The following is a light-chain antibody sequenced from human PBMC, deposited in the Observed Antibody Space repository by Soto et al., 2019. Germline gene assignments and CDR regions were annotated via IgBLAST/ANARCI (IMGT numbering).Light chain of an antibody. CDR2: AAS. Sequence: DIQMTQSPSSLSASVGDRVSITCRAGQSIATYLNWYQQKTGKAPKLLIYAASTLHTGVPSRFSGSGAGTEFTLTISSLQPADFATYYWQQSYSMFGQGTKVEIK. J-gene: IGKJ1*01. CDR1: QSIATY. CDR3: QQSYSM. V-gene: IGKV1-39*01.